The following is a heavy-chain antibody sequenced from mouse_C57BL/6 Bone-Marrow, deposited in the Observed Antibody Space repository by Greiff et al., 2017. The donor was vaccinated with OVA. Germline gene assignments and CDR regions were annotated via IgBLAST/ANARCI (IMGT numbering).Heavy chain of an antibody. V-gene: IGHV1-63*01. CDR2: IYPGGGYT. CDR3: ARRAHDYPVLYFDY. CDR1: GYTFTNYW. J-gene: IGHJ2*01. D-gene: IGHD2-4*01. Sequence: QVQLKQSGAELVRPGTSVKMSCKASGYTFTNYWIGWAKQRPGHGLEWIGDIYPGGGYTNYNEKFKGKATLTADKPSSTAYMQISSLTSEDSAIYYCARRAHDYPVLYFDYWGQGTTLTVSS.